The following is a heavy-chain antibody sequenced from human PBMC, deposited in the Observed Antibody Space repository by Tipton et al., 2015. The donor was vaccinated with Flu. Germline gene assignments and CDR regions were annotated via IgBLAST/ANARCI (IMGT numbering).Heavy chain of an antibody. CDR3: ARQKGYDFWSGYYNNYYYGMDV. D-gene: IGHD3-3*01. CDR1: GYTFTSYG. CDR2: ISAYNGNT. Sequence: QLVQSGAEVKKPGASVKVSCKASGYTFTSYGISWVRQAPGQGLEWMGWISAYNGNTNYAQKLQGRVTMTTDTSTSTAYMELRSLRSDDTAVYYCARQKGYDFWSGYYNNYYYGMDVWGQGTTVTVSS. V-gene: IGHV1-18*01. J-gene: IGHJ6*02.